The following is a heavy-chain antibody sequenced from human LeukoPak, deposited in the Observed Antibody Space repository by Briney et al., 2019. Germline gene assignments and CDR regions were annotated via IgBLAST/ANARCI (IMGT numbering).Heavy chain of an antibody. V-gene: IGHV4-34*01. D-gene: IGHD6-13*01. CDR1: GGSFSGYY. J-gene: IGHJ4*02. CDR2: INHSGST. CDR3: ARGYSSSWYLLSGYYFDY. Sequence: PSETLSLTCAVYGGSFSGYYWSWIRQPPGKGLEWIGEINHSGSTNYNPSLKSRVTISVDTSKNQFSLKLSSVTAADTAVYYCARGYSSSWYLLSGYYFDYWGQGTLVTVSS.